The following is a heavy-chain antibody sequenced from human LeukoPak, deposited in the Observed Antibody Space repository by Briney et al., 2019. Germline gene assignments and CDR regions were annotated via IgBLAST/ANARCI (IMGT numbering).Heavy chain of an antibody. D-gene: IGHD3-10*01. J-gene: IGHJ4*02. Sequence: SDTLSLTCTVSGGPISSYYWICIRQPPGKGLEWISYIYYSGSTNYNPSLKSQVTIPVNPSKNHSSLKLSSATASDTACDFLERVSDYRGVIDYWDQGTLVTVS. CDR3: ERVSDYRGVIDY. V-gene: IGHV4-59*07. CDR1: GGPISSYY. CDR2: IYYSGST.